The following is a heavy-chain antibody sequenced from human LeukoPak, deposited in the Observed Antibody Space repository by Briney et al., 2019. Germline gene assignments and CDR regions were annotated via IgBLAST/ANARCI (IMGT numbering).Heavy chain of an antibody. CDR2: INPNSGGT. V-gene: IGHV1-2*06. CDR1: GYTFTGYY. Sequence: ASVKVSCKASGYTFTGYYMHWVRQAPGQGLEWMGRINPNSGGTNYAQKFPGRVTMTRDTSISTAHMELSRLRSDDTAVYYCARDPVYYDSSGYNDAFDIWGQGTMVTVSS. CDR3: ARDPVYYDSSGYNDAFDI. J-gene: IGHJ3*02. D-gene: IGHD3-22*01.